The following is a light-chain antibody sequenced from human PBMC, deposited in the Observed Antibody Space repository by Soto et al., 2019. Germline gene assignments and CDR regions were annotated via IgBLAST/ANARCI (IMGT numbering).Light chain of an antibody. CDR2: TTN. J-gene: IGLJ1*01. Sequence: QSVLTQPHSASGTPGQRVTISCSGSSSNIGTSSVHWFQQLPGTAPKLLISTTNQRPSGVPERFSGSKSGTSASLAISGLQSEDQAASYCAAWDASLNGHVFGTGTKVTVL. CDR1: SSNIGTSS. CDR3: AAWDASLNGHV. V-gene: IGLV1-44*01.